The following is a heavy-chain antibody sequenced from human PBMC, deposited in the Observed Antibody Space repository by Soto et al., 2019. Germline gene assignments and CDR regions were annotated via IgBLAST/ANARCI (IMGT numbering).Heavy chain of an antibody. D-gene: IGHD6-25*01. Sequence: PSATRSLTCTVSGDSRGVGGHYWVWTRQHPGKCLEWVGYVFHNGITYYNPSLKSRVAISIDAPNNQFSLTLSSMTAADTAVYFCARRRQIGESYDYWGHGTLVTVSS. V-gene: IGHV4-31*03. CDR3: ARRRQIGESYDY. CDR2: VFHNGIT. CDR1: GDSRGVGGHY. J-gene: IGHJ4*01.